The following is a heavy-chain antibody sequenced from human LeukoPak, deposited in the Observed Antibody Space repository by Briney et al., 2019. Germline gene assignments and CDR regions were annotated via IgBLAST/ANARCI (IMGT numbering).Heavy chain of an antibody. D-gene: IGHD3-22*01. J-gene: IGHJ4*02. Sequence: GGSLRLSCAASGFTFSSYGMHWVRQAPGKGLEWVAVIWYDGSNKYYADSVKGRFTISRDNSKNTLYLQMNSLRAEDTAVYYCAKDPVVVITIGDDYWGQGTLVTVSS. CDR1: GFTFSSYG. CDR2: IWYDGSNK. CDR3: AKDPVVVITIGDDY. V-gene: IGHV3-33*06.